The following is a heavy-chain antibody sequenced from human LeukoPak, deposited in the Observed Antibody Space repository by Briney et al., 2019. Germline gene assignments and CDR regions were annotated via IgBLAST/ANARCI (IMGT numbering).Heavy chain of an antibody. V-gene: IGHV3-7*03. J-gene: IGHJ4*02. CDR2: IKQDGSEK. Sequence: GGSLRLSCAASGFTFSSYGMHWVRQAPGKGLEWVANIKQDGSEKYYVDSVKGRFTISRDNAKNSLYLQMNSLRAEDTAVYYCARAYDYYFDYWGQGTLVTVSS. CDR1: GFTFSSYG. CDR3: ARAYDYYFDY. D-gene: IGHD3-16*01.